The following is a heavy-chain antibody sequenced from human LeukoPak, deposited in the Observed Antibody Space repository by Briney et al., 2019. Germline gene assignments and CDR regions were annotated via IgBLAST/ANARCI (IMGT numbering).Heavy chain of an antibody. V-gene: IGHV4-34*01. J-gene: IGHJ4*02. CDR2: INHSGST. CDR3: ARASMVRGVIGY. Sequence: SETLSLTCAVYGGSFSGYYWSWIRQPPGKGLEWIGEINHSGSTNHNPSLKSRVTISVGTSKNQFSLKLSSVTAADTAVYYCARASMVRGVIGYWGQGTLVTVSS. CDR1: GGSFSGYY. D-gene: IGHD3-10*01.